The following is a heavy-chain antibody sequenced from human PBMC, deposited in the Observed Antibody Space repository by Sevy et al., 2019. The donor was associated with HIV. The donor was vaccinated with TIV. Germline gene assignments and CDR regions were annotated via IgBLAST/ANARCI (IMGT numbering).Heavy chain of an antibody. CDR3: ARDGYSKFNYYGMDV. CDR1: GFTFSDYY. CDR2: ISSSGSTI. J-gene: IGHJ6*02. D-gene: IGHD4-4*01. V-gene: IGHV3-11*01. Sequence: GGYLRLSCAASGFTFSDYYMSWIRQAPGKGLEWVSYISSSGSTIYYADSVKGRFTSSRDNAKNSLYLQMNSLRAEDTAVYYCARDGYSKFNYYGMDVWGQGTTVTVSS.